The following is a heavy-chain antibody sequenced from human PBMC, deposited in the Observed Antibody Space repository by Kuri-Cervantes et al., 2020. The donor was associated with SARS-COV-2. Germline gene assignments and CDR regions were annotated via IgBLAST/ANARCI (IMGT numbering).Heavy chain of an antibody. J-gene: IGHJ4*02. V-gene: IGHV2-5*08. Sequence: SGPTLVKPTQTLTLTCTFSGFSLSTSGMCVSWIRQPPGKALEWLALIYWDDDKRYSPSLKSRLTITKDTSKNQVVLTMTNMDPVDTATYYCAHRPAGDYYFDYWGQGTLVTVSS. D-gene: IGHD2-21*02. CDR2: IYWDDDK. CDR3: AHRPAGDYYFDY. CDR1: GFSLSTSGMC.